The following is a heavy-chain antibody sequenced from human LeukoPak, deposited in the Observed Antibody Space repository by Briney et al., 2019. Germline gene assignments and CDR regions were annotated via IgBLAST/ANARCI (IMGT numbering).Heavy chain of an antibody. CDR1: GYSFSSNW. CDR3: ASSSGRPPYYFDY. J-gene: IGHJ4*02. V-gene: IGHV5-51*01. CDR2: IYPGDSDT. Sequence: GESLKISCKGSGYSFSSNWIGWVRQMPGKGLEWMGIIYPGDSDTRYSPSFQGQVTISADKSISTAYLQWSSLKASDTAMYYCASSSGRPPYYFDYWGQGTLVTVSS. D-gene: IGHD6-19*01.